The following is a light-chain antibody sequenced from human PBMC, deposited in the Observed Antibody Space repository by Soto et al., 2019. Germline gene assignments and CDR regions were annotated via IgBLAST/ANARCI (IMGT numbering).Light chain of an antibody. CDR2: GAT. V-gene: IGKV3-15*01. J-gene: IGKJ1*01. Sequence: EIVMTQSPATLSVSPGERATLSCRASQSISSNLAWYQQKPGQAPRLLIYGATTTATGIPARFSGSGSGTDFTLTISRLEPEDFAVYFCQVYGSSSKTFGQGTKVDIK. CDR3: QVYGSSSKT. CDR1: QSISSN.